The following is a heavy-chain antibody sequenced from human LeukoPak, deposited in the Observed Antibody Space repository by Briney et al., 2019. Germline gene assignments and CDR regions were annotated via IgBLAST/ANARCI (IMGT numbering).Heavy chain of an antibody. CDR1: GYTLTELS. CDR3: ARVGANYDFWSGYYSGAFDI. J-gene: IGHJ3*02. V-gene: IGHV1-24*01. D-gene: IGHD3-3*01. CDR2: FDPEDGET. Sequence: ASVKVSCKVSGYTLTELSMHWVRQAPGKGLEWMGGFDPEDGETIYAQKFQGRVTMTEDTSTDTAYMELSSLRSEDTAVYYCARVGANYDFWSGYYSGAFDIWGQGTMVTVSS.